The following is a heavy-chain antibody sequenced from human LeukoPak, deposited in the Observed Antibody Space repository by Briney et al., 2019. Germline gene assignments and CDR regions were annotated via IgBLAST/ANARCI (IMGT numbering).Heavy chain of an antibody. CDR3: AAYDSSGYSRKYFQH. CDR1: GLTFSSYW. D-gene: IGHD3-22*01. J-gene: IGHJ1*01. Sequence: GGSLRLSCAASGLTFSSYWMHWVRQAPGKGLVWVSRINSDGSSISYADSVKGRFTISRDNAKNTLYLQMNSLRAEDTAVYYCAAYDSSGYSRKYFQHWGQSTLVTVSS. CDR2: INSDGSSI. V-gene: IGHV3-74*01.